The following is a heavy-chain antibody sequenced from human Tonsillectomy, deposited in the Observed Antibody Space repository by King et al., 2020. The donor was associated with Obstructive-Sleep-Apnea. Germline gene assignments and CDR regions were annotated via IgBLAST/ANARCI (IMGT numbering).Heavy chain of an antibody. CDR2: IYYSGGT. CDR1: GGSISSSHYY. V-gene: IGHV4-39*07. J-gene: IGHJ4*02. Sequence: QLQESGPGLVKSSETLSLTCTVSGGSISSSHYYWGWIRQPPGKGLEWIGNIYYSGGTYYNPSLESRVTISVDTYKNQLSLKLRSVTAADTALYYCTRGAYYYESSGTLDYWGQGTLVTVSS. D-gene: IGHD3-22*01. CDR3: TRGAYYYESSGTLDY.